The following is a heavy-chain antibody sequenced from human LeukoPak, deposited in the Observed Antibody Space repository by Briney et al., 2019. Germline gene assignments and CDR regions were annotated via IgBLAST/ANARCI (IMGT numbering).Heavy chain of an antibody. CDR1: GYTFTSCG. V-gene: IGHV1-18*01. D-gene: IGHD6-19*01. J-gene: IGHJ6*02. CDR3: ARSSSSGCYSPGGYGMDV. Sequence: ASVKVSCKASGYTFTSCGISWVRQAPCQGLEWMGWISAYNGNTNYAQKLQGRVTMTTDTSTRTAYMELRSLRSDDTAVYYCARSSSSGCYSPGGYGMDVWGQGTTVTVSS. CDR2: ISAYNGNT.